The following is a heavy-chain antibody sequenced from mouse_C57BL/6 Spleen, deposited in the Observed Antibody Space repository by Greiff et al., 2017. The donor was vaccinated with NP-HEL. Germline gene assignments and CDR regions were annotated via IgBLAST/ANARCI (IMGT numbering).Heavy chain of an antibody. CDR2: IDPSDSYT. D-gene: IGHD2-5*01. Sequence: VQLQQPGAELVKPGASVKLSCKASGYTFTSYWMQWVKQRPGQGLEWIGEIDPSDSYTNYNQKFKGKATLTVDTSSSTAYMQLSSLTSEDSAVYYCARTTDSSNPYYFDAWGQGTTLTVSS. J-gene: IGHJ2*01. CDR3: ARTTDSSNPYYFDA. V-gene: IGHV1-50*01. CDR1: GYTFTSYW.